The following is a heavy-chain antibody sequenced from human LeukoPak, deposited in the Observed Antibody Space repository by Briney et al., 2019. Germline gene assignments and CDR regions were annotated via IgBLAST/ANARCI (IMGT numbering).Heavy chain of an antibody. CDR1: GFTFSDYY. CDR2: ISSSGSTI. J-gene: IGHJ2*01. CDR3: ARVYYSNSYGYWYFDL. V-gene: IGHV3-11*01. Sequence: GGSLRLSCAASGFTFSDYYMSWIRQAPGKGLEWVSYISSSGSTIYYVDSVKGRFTISRDNAKNSLYLQMSTLRAEDTAVYYCARVYYSNSYGYWYFDLWGRGTLVTVSS. D-gene: IGHD6-13*01.